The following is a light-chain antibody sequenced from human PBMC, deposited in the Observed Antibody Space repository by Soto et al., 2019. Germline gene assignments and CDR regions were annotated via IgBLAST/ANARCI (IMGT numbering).Light chain of an antibody. J-gene: IGKJ4*01. Sequence: IQITQSPSTLPASVGDRVAITCRASQSISTWLAWYQQQPGKAPRLLISDASTLESGIPSRFSGSGSGTEFTLTISSLQPDDFAIYFCQQSFTTPLTFGGGTKVDIK. CDR1: QSISTW. CDR2: DAS. CDR3: QQSFTTPLT. V-gene: IGKV1-5*01.